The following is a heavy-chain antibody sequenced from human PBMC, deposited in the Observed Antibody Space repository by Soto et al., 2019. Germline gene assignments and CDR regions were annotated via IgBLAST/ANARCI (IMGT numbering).Heavy chain of an antibody. J-gene: IGHJ4*02. Sequence: PSETLSLTCTVSGGSISRYYWSWFRQPPGKGLEWIGYIYYSGSTNYNPSLKSRVTISVDTSKNQFSLKLSSVTAADTAVYYCARGRYFDSLYDYWGQGTLVTVSS. CDR3: ARGRYFDSLYDY. CDR2: IYYSGST. V-gene: IGHV4-59*01. CDR1: GGSISRYY. D-gene: IGHD3-9*01.